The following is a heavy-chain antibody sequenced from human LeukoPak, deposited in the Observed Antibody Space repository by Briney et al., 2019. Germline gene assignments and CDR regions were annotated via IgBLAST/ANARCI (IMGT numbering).Heavy chain of an antibody. V-gene: IGHV1-69*05. J-gene: IGHJ6*03. Sequence: GASVKVSCKASGGTFSSYAISWVRQAPGQGLEWMGGIIPIFGTANYAQKLQGRVTMTTDTSTSTAYMELRSLRSDDTAVYYCARVDVDCSSTSCYTRYYYYYMDVWGKGTTVTVSS. CDR1: GGTFSSYA. CDR2: IIPIFGTA. CDR3: ARVDVDCSSTSCYTRYYYYYMDV. D-gene: IGHD2-2*02.